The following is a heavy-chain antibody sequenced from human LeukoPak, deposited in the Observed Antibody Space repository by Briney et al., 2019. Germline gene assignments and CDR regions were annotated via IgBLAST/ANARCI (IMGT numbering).Heavy chain of an antibody. CDR1: GFTFSSYS. Sequence: GGSLRLSCAASGFTFSSYSMNWVRQAPGKGLEWVSSISPSSTYIYYADSVKGRFTISRDNAKNSLYLQMNSLRAEDTAVYYCAKDSYSKGDFWGQGVLVTVSS. J-gene: IGHJ4*02. D-gene: IGHD6-13*01. V-gene: IGHV3-21*01. CDR2: ISPSSTYI. CDR3: AKDSYSKGDF.